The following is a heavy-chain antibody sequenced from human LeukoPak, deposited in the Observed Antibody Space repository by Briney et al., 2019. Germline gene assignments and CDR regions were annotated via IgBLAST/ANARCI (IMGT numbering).Heavy chain of an antibody. D-gene: IGHD3-9*01. CDR2: INPNSGGT. Sequence: GASVKVSCEASGYTFTGYYMHWVRQAPGQGLEWMGWINPNSGGTNYAQKFQGRVTMTRDTSISTAYMELSRLRSDDTAVYYCAREYYDILTGYHDYWGQGTLVTVSS. CDR3: AREYYDILTGYHDY. J-gene: IGHJ4*02. CDR1: GYTFTGYY. V-gene: IGHV1-2*02.